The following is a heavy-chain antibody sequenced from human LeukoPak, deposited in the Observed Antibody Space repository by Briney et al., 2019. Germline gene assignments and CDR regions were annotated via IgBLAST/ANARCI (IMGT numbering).Heavy chain of an antibody. J-gene: IGHJ6*03. CDR1: GYTFTSYG. Sequence: ASVKVSCKASGYTFTSYGISWVRQAPGQGLEWMGWISAYNGNTNYAQKLQGRVTMTTDTSTSTAYMELRSLRSDDTAVYYCARDLGGNYAYYYYYMDVWGKGTTVTVSS. V-gene: IGHV1-18*01. CDR2: ISAYNGNT. D-gene: IGHD4-23*01. CDR3: ARDLGGNYAYYYYYMDV.